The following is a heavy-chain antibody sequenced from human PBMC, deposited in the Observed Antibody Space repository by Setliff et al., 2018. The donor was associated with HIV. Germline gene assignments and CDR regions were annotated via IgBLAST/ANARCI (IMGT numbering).Heavy chain of an antibody. D-gene: IGHD3-22*01. CDR3: ARDGYYDSSGYSAFDI. Sequence: ASVKVSCKASGYTFTDYYIHWVRQAPGQGLEWMGRINPNNGGTNYAQKFQVRVTMTRDTSISTAYMELSRLRSDDTAVYYCARDGYYDSSGYSAFDIWGQGTMVTVSS. V-gene: IGHV1-2*06. CDR1: GYTFTDYY. CDR2: INPNNGGT. J-gene: IGHJ3*02.